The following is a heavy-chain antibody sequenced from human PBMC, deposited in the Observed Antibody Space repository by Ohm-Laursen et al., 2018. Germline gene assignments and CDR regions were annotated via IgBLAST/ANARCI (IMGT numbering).Heavy chain of an antibody. CDR3: ARDLLSPRTSLDAFDI. CDR1: GGSISSFY. V-gene: IGHV4-59*01. Sequence: SETLSLTCTVSGGSISSFYWSWIRQPPGKGLEWIAYIYYTGSSNYNPSLKSRVTISVDTSKNHFSLKMRSVTAADTAVYYCARDLLSPRTSLDAFDIWGQGTMVTVSS. J-gene: IGHJ3*02. D-gene: IGHD1-7*01. CDR2: IYYTGSS.